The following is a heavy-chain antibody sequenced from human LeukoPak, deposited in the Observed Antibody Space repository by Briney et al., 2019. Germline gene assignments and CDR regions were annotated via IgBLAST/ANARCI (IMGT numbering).Heavy chain of an antibody. CDR1: GFTFSSYG. J-gene: IGHJ4*02. V-gene: IGHV3-30*18. CDR2: ISYDGSNK. CDR3: AKGYDSSGYYFQDPWVFDY. Sequence: PGGSLRLSCAASGFTFSSYGMHWVRQAPGKELEWVAVISYDGSNKYYADSVKGRFTISRDNSKNTLYLQMNSLRAEDTAVYYCAKGYDSSGYYFQDPWVFDYWGQGTLVTVSS. D-gene: IGHD3-22*01.